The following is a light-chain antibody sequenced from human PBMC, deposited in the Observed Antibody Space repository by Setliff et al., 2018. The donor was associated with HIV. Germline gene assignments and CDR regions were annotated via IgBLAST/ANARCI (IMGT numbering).Light chain of an antibody. Sequence: QSVLTQPASVSGSPGQSITISCTGTGSDVGGYNYVSWYQQHPGKAPKLMIYDVSKRPSGVSNRFSGSKSGNTASLTISGLQAEDEADYYCSSYTSISTIEVFGTGTKVTVL. CDR3: SSYTSISTIEV. CDR2: DVS. CDR1: GSDVGGYNY. V-gene: IGLV2-14*01. J-gene: IGLJ1*01.